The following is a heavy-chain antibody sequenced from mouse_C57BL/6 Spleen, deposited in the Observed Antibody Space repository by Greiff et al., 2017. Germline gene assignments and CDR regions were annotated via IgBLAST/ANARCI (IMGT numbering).Heavy chain of an antibody. J-gene: IGHJ1*03. V-gene: IGHV7-3*01. CDR1: GFTFTDYY. Sequence: EVKLMESGGGLVQPGGSLSLSCAASGFTFTDYYMSWVRQPPGKALEWLGFIRNKANGYTTEYSASVKGRFTISRDNSQSILYLQMNALRAEDSATYYCARDLYFDVWGTGTTVTGSS. CDR3: ARDLYFDV. CDR2: IRNKANGYTT.